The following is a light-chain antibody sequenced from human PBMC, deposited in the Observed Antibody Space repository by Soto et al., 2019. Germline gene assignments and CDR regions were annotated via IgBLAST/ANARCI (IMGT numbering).Light chain of an antibody. V-gene: IGLV2-8*01. CDR1: SSDVGGYNY. J-gene: IGLJ3*02. Sequence: QSVLTQPPSASGSPGQSVTISCTGTSSDVGGYNYVSWYQQHPGKAPKLMIYEVSKRPSGVPDRFSGSKSGNPAALAVSGLQAEGEADYYCSSYAGSNNLVFGGGTKLTLL. CDR2: EVS. CDR3: SSYAGSNNLV.